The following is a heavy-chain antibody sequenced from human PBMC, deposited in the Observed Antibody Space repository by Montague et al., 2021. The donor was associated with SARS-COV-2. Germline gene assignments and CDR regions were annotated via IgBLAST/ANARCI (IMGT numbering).Heavy chain of an antibody. V-gene: IGHV4-61*02. CDR1: GGSISSGSYY. CDR3: AGGPAATYYYSMDV. D-gene: IGHD2-15*01. Sequence: TLSLTCTVSGGSISSGSYYWSWIRQPAGKGLEWIGRIYTSGSTNYNPSLKSRVTISVDTSKNQFSLKLSSVTAADTAVYYCAGGPAATYYYSMDVWGQGTTVTVSS. CDR2: IYTSGST. J-gene: IGHJ6*02.